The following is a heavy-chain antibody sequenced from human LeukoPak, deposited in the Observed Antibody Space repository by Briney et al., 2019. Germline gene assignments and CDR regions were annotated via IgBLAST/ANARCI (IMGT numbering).Heavy chain of an antibody. J-gene: IGHJ3*01. CDR1: GFTFISYW. V-gene: IGHV3-7*03. CDR3: ARDRGYSTVM. CDR2: INHNGNVN. Sequence: GSLRLSCAASGFTFISYWMNWARQAPGKGLEWVASINHNGNVNYYVDSVKGRFTISRDNSKNTLYLQMNSLRVEDTAVYYCARDRGYSTVMWGQGTMVTVSS. D-gene: IGHD3-10*01.